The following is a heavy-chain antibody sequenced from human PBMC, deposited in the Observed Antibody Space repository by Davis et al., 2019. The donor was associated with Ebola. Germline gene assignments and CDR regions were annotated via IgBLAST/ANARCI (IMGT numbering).Heavy chain of an antibody. CDR2: IHHSGNT. CDR3: ARGGRDNNAWYFDY. CDR1: GGSFSGYY. V-gene: IGHV4-34*01. D-gene: IGHD3-10*01. Sequence: PGGSLRLSCAVYGGSFSGYYWSWIRKPPGKGLEWIGEIHHSGNTEHNPSLKSRVTISVDTSKNQFSLMLSSVTAADTAVYYCARGGRDNNAWYFDYWGQGTLVTVSS. J-gene: IGHJ4*02.